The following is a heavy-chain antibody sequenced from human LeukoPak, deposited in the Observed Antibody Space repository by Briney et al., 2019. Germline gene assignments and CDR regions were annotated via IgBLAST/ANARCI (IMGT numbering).Heavy chain of an antibody. CDR3: TKDDGNNYGCLDY. CDR1: GFTFSRNS. J-gene: IGHJ4*02. D-gene: IGHD5-18*01. CDR2: ISTSSNYI. V-gene: IGHV3-21*01. Sequence: PGGSLRLSCAASGFTFSRNSMTWVRQAPGKGLEWVSSISTSSNYIYYADSLKGRFIISRDNAKNSLFLQINSLRAEDTAVYYCTKDDGNNYGCLDYWGQGTLVTVSS.